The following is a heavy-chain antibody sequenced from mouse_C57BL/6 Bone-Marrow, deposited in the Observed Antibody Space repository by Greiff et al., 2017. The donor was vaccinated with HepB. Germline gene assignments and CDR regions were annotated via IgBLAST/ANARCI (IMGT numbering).Heavy chain of an antibody. Sequence: QVQLQQPGAELVRPGSSVKLSCKASGYTFTSYWMHWVKQRPIQGLEWIGNIDPSDSETHYNQKFKDKATLTVDKSSSTAYMQLSSLTSEDSAVYDCARTYYGSSYDWYFDVWGTGTTVTVSS. CDR1: GYTFTSYW. V-gene: IGHV1-52*01. D-gene: IGHD1-1*01. J-gene: IGHJ1*03. CDR3: ARTYYGSSYDWYFDV. CDR2: IDPSDSET.